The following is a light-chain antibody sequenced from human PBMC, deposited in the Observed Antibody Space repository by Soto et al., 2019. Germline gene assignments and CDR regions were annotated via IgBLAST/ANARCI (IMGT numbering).Light chain of an antibody. V-gene: IGKV1-5*01. Sequence: DIQMTQSPSTLSASVGDRVTITCRASQSMSSWLAWYQQKPGKAPKLLIYDASSLESGVPSRFSGSGSGTEFTLTISSLQPDDFATYYCQQANSFPHTFGQGTKLEIK. J-gene: IGKJ2*01. CDR2: DAS. CDR1: QSMSSW. CDR3: QQANSFPHT.